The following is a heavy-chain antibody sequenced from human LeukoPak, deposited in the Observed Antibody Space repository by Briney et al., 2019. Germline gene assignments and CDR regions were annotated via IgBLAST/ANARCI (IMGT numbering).Heavy chain of an antibody. D-gene: IGHD1-26*01. CDR3: TRDLMGATSDAFDI. CDR1: GFTFSSYE. CDR2: ISSSGSTI. J-gene: IGHJ3*02. Sequence: GGSLRLSCAASGFTFSSYEMNWVRQAPGKGLEWVSYISSSGSTIYYADSVEGRFIISRDNTKHSLYLQMNSLRAEDTAVYYCTRDLMGATSDAFDIWGQGTLVTVSS. V-gene: IGHV3-48*03.